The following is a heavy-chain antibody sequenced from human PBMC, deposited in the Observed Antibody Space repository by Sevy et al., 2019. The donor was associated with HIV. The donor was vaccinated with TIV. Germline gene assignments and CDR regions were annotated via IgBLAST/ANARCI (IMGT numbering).Heavy chain of an antibody. J-gene: IGHJ4*02. CDR1: GGSVSNGDYY. CDR3: ASKRGYTHGPFES. CDR2: IYYSGSG. V-gene: IGHV4-30-4*01. D-gene: IGHD5-12*01. Sequence: SETLSLTCDVSGGSVSNGDYYWSWIRQPPGKGLEWFGYIYYSGSGYYNPFLKSRVTISVDTSKNQFSLKVKSVTAADTAIYYCASKRGYTHGPFESWGQGTLVTVSS.